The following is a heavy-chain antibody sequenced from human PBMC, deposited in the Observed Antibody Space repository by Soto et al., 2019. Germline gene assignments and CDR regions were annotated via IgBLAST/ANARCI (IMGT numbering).Heavy chain of an antibody. CDR1: GFTFSSYW. Sequence: GGSLRLSCAAPGFTFSSYWMSWVRQAPGKGLEWVANIKQDGSEKYYVESVKGRFTISRDNAKNSLYLQMSSLRAEDTAVYYCARGMLELPNYYYYGMDVWVQGTTVTVS. J-gene: IGHJ6*02. CDR3: ARGMLELPNYYYYGMDV. D-gene: IGHD1-7*01. V-gene: IGHV3-7*03. CDR2: IKQDGSEK.